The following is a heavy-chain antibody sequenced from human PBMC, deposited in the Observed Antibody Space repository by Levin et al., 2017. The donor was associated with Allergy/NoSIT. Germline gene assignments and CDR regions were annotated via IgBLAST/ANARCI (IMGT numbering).Heavy chain of an antibody. D-gene: IGHD3-10*01. CDR1: GYTFTGYY. V-gene: IGHV1-2*02. J-gene: IGHJ3*02. Sequence: ASVKVSCKASGYTFTGYYMHWVRQAPGQGLEWMGWINPNSGGTNYAQKFQGRVTMTRDTSISTAYMELSRLRSDDTAVYYCARDKALLWFGELSDAFDIWGQGTMVTVSS. CDR2: INPNSGGT. CDR3: ARDKALLWFGELSDAFDI.